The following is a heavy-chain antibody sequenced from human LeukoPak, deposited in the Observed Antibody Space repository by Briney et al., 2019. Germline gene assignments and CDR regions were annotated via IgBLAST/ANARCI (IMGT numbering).Heavy chain of an antibody. J-gene: IGHJ3*02. CDR1: GASISSYY. D-gene: IGHD6-6*01. V-gene: IGHV4-59*01. Sequence: SETLSLTCTVSGASISSYYWSWIRQPPGKGLEWIGYIYTSGSTNYNPSLKSRVTISVDTSKNQFSLKLSSVTAADTAVYYCARDREGEQLGAFDIWGQGTMVTVSS. CDR3: ARDREGEQLGAFDI. CDR2: IYTSGST.